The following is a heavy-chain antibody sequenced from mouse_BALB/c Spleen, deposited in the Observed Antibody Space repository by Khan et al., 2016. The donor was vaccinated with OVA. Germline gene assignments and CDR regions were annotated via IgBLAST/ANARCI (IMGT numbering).Heavy chain of an antibody. D-gene: IGHD2-10*01. Sequence: QVQLKESGPGLVAPSQSLSITCTISGFSLTNYGVHWVRQPPGKGLEWLGVIWSDGSTTYYSALKSRLSISKDNSKSQVFLKMNSLQTDDTAMYYCARQPYYHYYIMDYWGQGTSVTVSS. CDR2: IWSDGST. CDR3: ARQPYYHYYIMDY. V-gene: IGHV2-6-1*01. J-gene: IGHJ4*01. CDR1: GFSLTNYG.